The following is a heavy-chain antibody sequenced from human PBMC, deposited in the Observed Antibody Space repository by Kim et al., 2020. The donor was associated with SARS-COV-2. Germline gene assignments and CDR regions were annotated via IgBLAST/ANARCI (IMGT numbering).Heavy chain of an antibody. CDR2: ISGSGGST. J-gene: IGHJ4*02. Sequence: GGSLRLSCAASGFTFSTYSMNWVRQAPGKGLEWVSAISGSGGSTYYAASVKGRFTISRDNSKNTLYLQMNSLRAEDTAVYYCAKGWELLWPFGHWGQGTLVTVSS. D-gene: IGHD1-26*01. CDR1: GFTFSTYS. V-gene: IGHV3-23*01. CDR3: AKGWELLWPFGH.